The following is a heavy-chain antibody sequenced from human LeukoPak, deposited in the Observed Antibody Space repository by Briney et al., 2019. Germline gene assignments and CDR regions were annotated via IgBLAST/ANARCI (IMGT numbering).Heavy chain of an antibody. D-gene: IGHD2-15*01. Sequence: GSLGLSCAASAFTVISNYMSWVRQAPGNGLEWRSVSYSGGSTYYADSVKGRFTISRDNSRNTLYLQMNSLRAEDTSFYQAEDGIRDCSGGSCIDYWGQGTLVTVSS. CDR2: SYSGGST. CDR1: AFTVISNY. J-gene: IGHJ4*02. V-gene: IGHV3-66*01. CDR3: EDGIRDCSGGSCIDY.